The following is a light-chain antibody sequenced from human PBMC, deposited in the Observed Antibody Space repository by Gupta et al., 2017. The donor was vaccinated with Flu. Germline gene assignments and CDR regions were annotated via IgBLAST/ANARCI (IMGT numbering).Light chain of an antibody. CDR3: NSYTRSRTYV. V-gene: IGLV2-14*01. Sequence: QSALTQPASVSGSPGQSITISCTGTSSDIGYYNYVSWYQHHPGKAPKLMIYEVSNRPSGVSSRFSGSKSGYTASLTISGLQAEDEADYYCNSYTRSRTYVFGTGTKLTVL. CDR1: SSDIGYYNY. J-gene: IGLJ1*01. CDR2: EVS.